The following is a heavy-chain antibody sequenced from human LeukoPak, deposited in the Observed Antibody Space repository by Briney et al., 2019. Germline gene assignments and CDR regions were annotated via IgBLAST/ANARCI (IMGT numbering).Heavy chain of an antibody. CDR1: GFTFGNFW. Sequence: GGSLRLSCVASGFTFGNFWMSWVRHSPGRGREWVANIHPEGDEKYHVESVMGRFTISRDNAESSLFLQMNGLRAEDTAVYYCARGDAFSGDHWGQGTLVTVSS. V-gene: IGHV3-7*04. CDR3: ARGDAFSGDH. CDR2: IHPEGDEK. J-gene: IGHJ4*02.